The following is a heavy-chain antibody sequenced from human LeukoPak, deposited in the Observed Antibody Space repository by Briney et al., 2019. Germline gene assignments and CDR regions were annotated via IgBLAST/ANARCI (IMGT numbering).Heavy chain of an antibody. CDR1: GFTFSSYS. CDR3: ARVTTPTNIVVVVAAQYYYYYYYMDV. J-gene: IGHJ6*03. V-gene: IGHV3-21*01. CDR2: ISSSSSYI. Sequence: GGSLRLSCAASGFTFSSYSMNWVRQAPGKGLEWVSSISSSSSYIYYADSVKGRFTISRDNAKNSLYLQMNSLRAEDTAVYYCARVTTPTNIVVVVAAQYYYYYYYMDVWGKGTTVTVSS. D-gene: IGHD2-15*01.